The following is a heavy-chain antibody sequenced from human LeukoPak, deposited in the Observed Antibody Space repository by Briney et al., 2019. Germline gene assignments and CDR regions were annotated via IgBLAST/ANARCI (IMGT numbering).Heavy chain of an antibody. CDR3: AELGITMIGGV. V-gene: IGHV3-11*04. CDR2: ISSSGSTI. Sequence: PSETLSLTCTVSGGSITSSSYYWGWIRQPPGQGLEWVSYISSSGSTIYYADSVKGRFTISRDNAKNSLYLQMNSLRAEDTAVYYCAELGITMIGGVWGKGTTVTISS. D-gene: IGHD3-10*02. CDR1: GGSITSSSYY. J-gene: IGHJ6*04.